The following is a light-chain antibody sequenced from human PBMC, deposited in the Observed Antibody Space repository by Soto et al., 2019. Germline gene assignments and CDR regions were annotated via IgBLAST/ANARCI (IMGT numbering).Light chain of an antibody. CDR1: SSDVGAYNY. V-gene: IGLV2-14*01. CDR2: EVS. CDR3: SSYTSSSTLDVV. Sequence: QSALTQPASVSGSPGQSISISCTGSSSDVGAYNYVAWYQQKPGKAPKLMIYEVSNRPSGVSNRFSGSKSGNTASLTISGLQAEDEADYYCSSYTSSSTLDVVFGGGTKLTVL. J-gene: IGLJ2*01.